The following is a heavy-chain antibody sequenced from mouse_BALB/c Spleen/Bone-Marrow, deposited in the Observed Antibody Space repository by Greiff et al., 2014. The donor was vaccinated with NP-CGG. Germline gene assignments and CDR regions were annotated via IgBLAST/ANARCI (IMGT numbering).Heavy chain of an antibody. J-gene: IGHJ3*01. CDR1: GFNIKDTY. CDR2: IDPANGNT. CDR3: ASYYYGSSLFAY. V-gene: IGHV14-3*02. Sequence: EVQLQQSGAELVKPGASVKLSCIASGFNIKDTYMHWVKQRPEQGLEWIGRIDPANGNTKYDPKFQGKATITADTSSNTAYLQLSSLTSEDTAVYYCASYYYGSSLFAYWGQGTLVTVSA. D-gene: IGHD1-1*01.